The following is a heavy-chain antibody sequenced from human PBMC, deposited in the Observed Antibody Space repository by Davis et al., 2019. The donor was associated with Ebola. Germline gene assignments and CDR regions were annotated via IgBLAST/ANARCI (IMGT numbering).Heavy chain of an antibody. CDR2: IYWDDDK. CDR1: GFSLSSSGAS. Sequence: SGPTLVNPTQTLTLTCTFSGFSLSSSGASVGWIRQPPGKALEWLAVIYWDDDKRYSPSLKRRLTVTKDTSKNQVVLTMTNMDPVDTATYYCAHRGSGSYTHYFDYWGQGTLVTVSS. J-gene: IGHJ4*02. D-gene: IGHD1-26*01. V-gene: IGHV2-5*02. CDR3: AHRGSGSYTHYFDY.